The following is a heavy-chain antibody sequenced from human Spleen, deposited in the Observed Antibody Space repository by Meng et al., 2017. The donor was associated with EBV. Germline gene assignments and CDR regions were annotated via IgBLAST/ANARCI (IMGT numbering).Heavy chain of an antibody. CDR3: TRGVNTMFQGRFDP. V-gene: IGHV1-8*01. Sequence: LQLVQTGAEVRRPGSSVMLSCKASGYTFTNYDINWVRQAPGQGLERMGWMNADNGNTGYAEKFQGRVTMTRNTAINTAYMELRSLGPADTAVYYCTRGVNTMFQGRFDPWGQGTLVTVSS. CDR1: GYTFTNYD. J-gene: IGHJ5*02. D-gene: IGHD3-10*02. CDR2: MNADNGNT.